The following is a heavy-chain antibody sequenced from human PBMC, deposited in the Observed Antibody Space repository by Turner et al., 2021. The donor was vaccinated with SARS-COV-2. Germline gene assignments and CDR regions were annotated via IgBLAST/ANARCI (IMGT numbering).Heavy chain of an antibody. Sequence: QVQLQQRGAGPLKPSETPSLICVVNGGSLSGYYWTWIRQPPGKGLEWIGEVHPYGTTYYNPSLKSRVSMSFATSNNQFSLKLNSVTAADTAVYYCSRLMDTAIDYSGMDVWGQGTTVTVSS. CDR1: GGSLSGYY. V-gene: IGHV4-34*01. CDR3: SRLMDTAIDYSGMDV. D-gene: IGHD5-18*01. J-gene: IGHJ6*02. CDR2: VHPYGTT.